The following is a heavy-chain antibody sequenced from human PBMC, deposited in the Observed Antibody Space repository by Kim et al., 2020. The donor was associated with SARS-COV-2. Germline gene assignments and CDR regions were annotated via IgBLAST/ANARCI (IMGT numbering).Heavy chain of an antibody. CDR2: ISSSGSTI. D-gene: IGHD2-21*01. V-gene: IGHV3-11*01. J-gene: IGHJ5*02. Sequence: GGSLRLSCAASGFTFSDYYMSWIRQAPGKGLEWISYISSSGSTIYYADSVKGRFTISRDNAKNSLYLQMNSLRAEDTAVYYCARLLFMSPPFDPWGQGTLVTVSS. CDR1: GFTFSDYY. CDR3: ARLLFMSPPFDP.